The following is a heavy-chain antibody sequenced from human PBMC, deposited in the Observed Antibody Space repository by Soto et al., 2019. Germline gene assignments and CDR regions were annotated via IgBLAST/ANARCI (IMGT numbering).Heavy chain of an antibody. D-gene: IGHD2-2*01. J-gene: IGHJ4*02. CDR2: IYYSGST. Sequence: PSETLSLTCTVSGGSISSSSYYWGWIRQPPGKGLEWIGSIYYSGSTYYNPSLKSRVTISVDTSKNQFSLKLSSVTAEDTAVSYCARHVIGVVPDAIGLRAARRPTYHLAYWAQGTLVPVSS. V-gene: IGHV4-39*01. CDR1: GGSISSSSYY. CDR3: ARHVIGVVPDAIGLRAARRPTYHLAY.